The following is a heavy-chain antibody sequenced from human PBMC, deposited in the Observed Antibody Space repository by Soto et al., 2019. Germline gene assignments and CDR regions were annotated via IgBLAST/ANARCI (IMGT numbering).Heavy chain of an antibody. CDR3: AREGFLEPYYFDY. V-gene: IGHV4-31*03. D-gene: IGHD3-3*01. CDR1: GGSINNGDYY. J-gene: IGHJ4*02. CDR2: LHDSGST. Sequence: SETLSLTYTVSGGSINNGDYYWTWIRQHPGKGLEWIGFLHDSGSTYYNSSLKSRATISVDTSKNHFSLQLTSVTAADTAMYYCAREGFLEPYYFDYWGQGTLVTVSS.